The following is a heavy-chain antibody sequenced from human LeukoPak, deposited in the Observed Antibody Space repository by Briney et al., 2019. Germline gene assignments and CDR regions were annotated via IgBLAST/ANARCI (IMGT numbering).Heavy chain of an antibody. J-gene: IGHJ4*02. V-gene: IGHV3-30-3*01. CDR1: GFTFSDYY. CDR2: ISYDGSNK. CDR3: ARWGSPYYDFWSGYYFFDY. Sequence: GGSLRLSCAASGFTFSDYYMHRVRQAPGKGLEWVAVISYDGSNKYYADSVKGRFTISRDNSKNTLYLQMNSLRAEDTAVYYCARWGSPYYDFWSGYYFFDYWGQGTLVTVSS. D-gene: IGHD3-3*01.